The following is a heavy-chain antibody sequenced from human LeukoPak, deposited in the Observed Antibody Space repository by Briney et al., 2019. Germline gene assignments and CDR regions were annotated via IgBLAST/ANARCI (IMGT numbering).Heavy chain of an antibody. V-gene: IGHV3-23*01. CDR3: AREPTAAGYVDY. J-gene: IGHJ4*02. Sequence: GGSLRLSCAASGFTFSTYAMSWVRQAPGKGLEWVSAISGSGTRTYYADSVKGRFTVSRDNSKNTLYLQMNSLRAEDTAIHYCAREPTAAGYVDYWGQGTLATVSS. D-gene: IGHD3-16*01. CDR2: ISGSGTRT. CDR1: GFTFSTYA.